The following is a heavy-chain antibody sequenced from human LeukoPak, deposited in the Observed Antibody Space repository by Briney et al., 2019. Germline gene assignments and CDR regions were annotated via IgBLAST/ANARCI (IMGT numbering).Heavy chain of an antibody. V-gene: IGHV3-64*01. CDR1: GFTFYTYG. J-gene: IGHJ4*02. CDR2: IGPDGGTT. D-gene: IGHD6-13*01. Sequence: GGSLRLSCAASGFTFYTYGMHWVRQAPGKGLEYVSGIGPDGGTTYYANSVRGRFTISRDNSKYMLYLQMGSLTADDTAVYYCARGAQLTDYWGQGTLVTVSS. CDR3: ARGAQLTDY.